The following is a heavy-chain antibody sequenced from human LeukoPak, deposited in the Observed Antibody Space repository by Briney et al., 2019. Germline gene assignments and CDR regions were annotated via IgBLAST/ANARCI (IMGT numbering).Heavy chain of an antibody. Sequence: SVKVSCKASGGTFSSYAISWVRQAPGQGLEWMGRIIPILDIANYAQKFQGRVTITADKSTSTAYMELSSLRSEDTAVYYCARRPSSSAPWFDPWGQGTLVTVSS. CDR2: IIPILDIA. J-gene: IGHJ5*02. D-gene: IGHD6-13*01. CDR1: GGTFSSYA. V-gene: IGHV1-69*04. CDR3: ARRPSSSAPWFDP.